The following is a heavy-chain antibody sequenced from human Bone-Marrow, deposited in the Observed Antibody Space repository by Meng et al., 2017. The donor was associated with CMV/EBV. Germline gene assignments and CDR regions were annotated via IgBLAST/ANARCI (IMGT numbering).Heavy chain of an antibody. CDR3: AKGLVGVVIAIWFDY. CDR1: GFTFSSYA. Sequence: GESLKISCAASGFTFSSYAMSWVRQAPGKGLEWVSAISGSGGSTYYADSVKGRFTISRDNSKNTLYLQMNSLRAEDTAVYYCAKGLVGVVIAIWFDYWGQATLVTVSS. D-gene: IGHD2-21*01. V-gene: IGHV3-23*01. CDR2: ISGSGGST. J-gene: IGHJ4*02.